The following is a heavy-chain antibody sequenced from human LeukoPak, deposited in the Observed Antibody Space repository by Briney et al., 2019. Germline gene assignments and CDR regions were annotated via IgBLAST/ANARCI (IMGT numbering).Heavy chain of an antibody. J-gene: IGHJ4*02. V-gene: IGHV3-23*01. CDR3: AKMDSRMIDY. CDR1: GFTFSSYW. D-gene: IGHD6-13*01. CDR2: ICGSGGST. Sequence: PRGSLRLSCEASGFTFSSYWMNWVRQAPRKGLGWVSAICGSGGSTYYADSVKGRFTISRDNSKNTLYLQMNSLRAEDTAVYYCAKMDSRMIDYWGQGTLVTVSS.